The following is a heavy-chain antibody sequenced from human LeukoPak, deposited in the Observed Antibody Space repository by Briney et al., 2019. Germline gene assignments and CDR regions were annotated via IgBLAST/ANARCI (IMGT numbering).Heavy chain of an antibody. CDR2: IYYSGST. J-gene: IGHJ4*02. CDR1: GGSISSHY. Sequence: PSETLSLTCTVSGGSISSHYWSWIRQPPGKGLEWIGYIYYSGSTNYNPSLKSRVTISVDTSKNQFSLKLSSVTAADTAVYYCARHLYCSSTSCYTPFDYWGQGTLVTVSS. V-gene: IGHV4-59*08. CDR3: ARHLYCSSTSCYTPFDY. D-gene: IGHD2-2*02.